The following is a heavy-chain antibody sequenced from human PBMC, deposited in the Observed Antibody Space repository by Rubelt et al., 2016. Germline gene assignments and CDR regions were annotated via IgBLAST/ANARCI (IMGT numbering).Heavy chain of an antibody. V-gene: IGHV4-34*01. CDR3: ARGGTGCVDY. Sequence: QVQLQQWGAGLLKPSETLSLTCAVYGGSFSDYYWSWIRQPPGKGLEWIGEINHSGSTNYNPSLKSRGTMSVDSSKNQFSRSRGSVTAADTAGYYCARGGTGCVDYWGQGALVTVSS. CDR1: GGSFSDYY. J-gene: IGHJ4*02. CDR2: INHSGST. D-gene: IGHD3/OR15-3a*01.